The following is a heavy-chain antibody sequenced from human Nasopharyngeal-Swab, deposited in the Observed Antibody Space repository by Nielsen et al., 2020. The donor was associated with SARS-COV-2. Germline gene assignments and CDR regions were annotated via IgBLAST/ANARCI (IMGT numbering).Heavy chain of an antibody. CDR2: FDPEDGET. D-gene: IGHD3-10*01. V-gene: IGHV1-24*01. J-gene: IGHJ1*01. CDR3: ATVLLWFGDHAEYFQH. Sequence: ASVQVSCNVSGYTLTELSMHWVRQAPGKGLEWMGGFDPEDGETIYAQKFQGRVTMTEDTSTDTAYMELSSLRSEDTAVYYCATVLLWFGDHAEYFQHWGQGTLVTVSS. CDR1: GYTLTELS.